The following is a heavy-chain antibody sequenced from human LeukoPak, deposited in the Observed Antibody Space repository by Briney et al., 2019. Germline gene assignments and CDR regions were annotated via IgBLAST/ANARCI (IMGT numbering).Heavy chain of an antibody. CDR1: GFTFTNYY. D-gene: IGHD2-8*02. V-gene: IGHV1-46*01. CDR3: AREESGGYFDY. CDR2: INPSGSNT. Sequence: ASVKVSCKASGFTFTNYYTHWVRQAPGQGLEWMGLINPSGSNTNYAQKFRGRVTMTRDTSATTVYMELSSLRSEDTAVYYCAREESGGYFDYGGQGTLVTVSS. J-gene: IGHJ4*02.